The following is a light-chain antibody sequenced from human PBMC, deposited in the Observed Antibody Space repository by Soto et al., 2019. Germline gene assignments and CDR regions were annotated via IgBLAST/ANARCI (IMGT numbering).Light chain of an antibody. CDR1: SGHSSYA. J-gene: IGLJ2*01. CDR2: LDSDGSH. CDR3: QTGGTGIHVV. Sequence: QAVLTQSPSASASLGASVKLTCTLRSGHSSYAIAWHQQQPEKGPRYLMKLDSDGSHTKGDAIPDRFSGSSSGAERYLTISSLQSEDEADYYCQTGGTGIHVVFGGGTKLTVL. V-gene: IGLV4-69*01.